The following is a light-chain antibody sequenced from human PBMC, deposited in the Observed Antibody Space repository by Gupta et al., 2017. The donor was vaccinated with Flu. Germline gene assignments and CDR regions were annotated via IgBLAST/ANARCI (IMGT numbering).Light chain of an antibody. CDR1: QSVSSNY. V-gene: IGKV3-20*01. J-gene: IGKJ3*01. Sequence: ERATLSCRASQSVSSNYLAWYQQKPGQAPRLLIFDASTRATGTPERFSGRGSGTDFTLTISRLEPEDFAVYYCQQYVTSPFTFGPGTKVDIK. CDR2: DAS. CDR3: QQYVTSPFT.